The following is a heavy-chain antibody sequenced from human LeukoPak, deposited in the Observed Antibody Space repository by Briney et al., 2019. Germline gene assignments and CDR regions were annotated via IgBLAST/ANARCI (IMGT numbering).Heavy chain of an antibody. J-gene: IGHJ4*02. D-gene: IGHD3-10*01. CDR2: IYSGGST. CDR3: ARAKPKNMVRGLIMRRESRYYFDY. Sequence: GGSLRLSCAASGFTVSSNYMSWVRQAPGKGLEWVSVIYSGGSTYYADSVKGRFTISRDNSKSTLYIQVNSLRAEDTAVYYCARAKPKNMVRGLIMRRESRYYFDYWGQGTLVTVSS. CDR1: GFTVSSNY. V-gene: IGHV3-53*01.